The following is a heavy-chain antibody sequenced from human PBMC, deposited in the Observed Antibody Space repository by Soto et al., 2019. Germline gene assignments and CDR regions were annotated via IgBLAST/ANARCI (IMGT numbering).Heavy chain of an antibody. CDR3: ARMTTVTTSYYFDY. CDR1: VGSISSGGYY. Sequence: SESLSLTCTVSVGSISSGGYYWSWIRQHPGKGLEWIGHIYYSGSTYYNPSLKSRVTISVDTSKNQFSLKLSSVTAADTAVYYCARMTTVTTSYYFDYWGQGTLVTVSS. V-gene: IGHV4-31*03. J-gene: IGHJ4*02. CDR2: IYYSGST. D-gene: IGHD4-4*01.